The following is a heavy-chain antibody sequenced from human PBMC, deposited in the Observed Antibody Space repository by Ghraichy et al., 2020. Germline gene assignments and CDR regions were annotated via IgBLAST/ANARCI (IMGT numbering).Heavy chain of an antibody. V-gene: IGHV1-24*01. CDR1: GYTLTELS. Sequence: ASVKVSCKVSGYTLTELSMHWVRQAPGKGLEWMGGFDPEDGETIYAQKFQGRVTMTEDTSTDTAYMELSSLRSEDTAVYYCATDRVGWFRELSPFDPWGQGTLVTVSS. CDR3: ATDRVGWFRELSPFDP. J-gene: IGHJ5*02. CDR2: FDPEDGET. D-gene: IGHD3-10*01.